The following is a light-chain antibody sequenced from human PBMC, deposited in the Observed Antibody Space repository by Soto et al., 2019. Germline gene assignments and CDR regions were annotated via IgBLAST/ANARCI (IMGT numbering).Light chain of an antibody. V-gene: IGKV3-11*01. CDR2: DAS. J-gene: IGKJ5*01. CDR1: QSVSAY. Sequence: EIVLTQSPATVSLSPWERATLSSSASQSVSAYVAWYQQKPGQAPRLLIYDASHRATGIPVRFSGSGSDSDFTLTISSLEPEDFAVYYCQQRSYPITFGQGTRLEIK. CDR3: QQRSYPIT.